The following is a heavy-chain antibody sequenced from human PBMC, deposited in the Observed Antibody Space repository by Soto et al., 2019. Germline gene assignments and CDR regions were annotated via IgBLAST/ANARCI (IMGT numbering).Heavy chain of an antibody. CDR2: ISYDGSNK. J-gene: IGHJ4*02. CDR1: GFTFSSHG. CDR3: AEDLSGMRYLDY. D-gene: IGHD2-8*01. Sequence: LRLSCAASGFTFSSHGMHWVRQAPGKGLEWVAVISYDGSNKYYADSVKGRFTISRDNSKNTLYLQMNSLRAEDTAVYYCAEDLSGMRYLDYWGQGTLVT. V-gene: IGHV3-30*18.